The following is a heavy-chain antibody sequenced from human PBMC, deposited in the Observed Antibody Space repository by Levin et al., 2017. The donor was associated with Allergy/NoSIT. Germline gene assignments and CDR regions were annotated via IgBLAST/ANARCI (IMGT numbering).Heavy chain of an antibody. CDR1: GFTFDDYT. CDR2: ISWDGGST. D-gene: IGHD6-19*01. Sequence: GGSLRLSCAASGFTFDDYTMHWVRQAPGKGLEWVSLISWDGGSTYYADSVKGRFTISRDNSKNSLYLQMNSLRTEDTALYYCAKAADSSGWYGYYYGMDVWGQGTTVTVSS. V-gene: IGHV3-43*01. J-gene: IGHJ6*02. CDR3: AKAADSSGWYGYYYGMDV.